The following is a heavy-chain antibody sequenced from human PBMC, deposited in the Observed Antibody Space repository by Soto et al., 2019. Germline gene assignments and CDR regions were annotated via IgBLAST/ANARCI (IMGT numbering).Heavy chain of an antibody. Sequence: EVQLLESGGDLVQPGGSLRLSCAVSRFTFSSYGMNWVRQAPGKGLEWVSSISDDGDSTYYADSVKGRFTISRDNSKNTLYVQMNSLRAEDTAVYYCAKRSGYQEAAYLDYWGQGTLVTVSS. CDR2: ISDDGDST. V-gene: IGHV3-23*01. J-gene: IGHJ4*02. CDR1: RFTFSSYG. D-gene: IGHD5-12*01. CDR3: AKRSGYQEAAYLDY.